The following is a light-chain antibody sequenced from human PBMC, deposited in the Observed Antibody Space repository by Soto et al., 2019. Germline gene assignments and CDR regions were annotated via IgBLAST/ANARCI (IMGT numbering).Light chain of an antibody. CDR1: QTVRNTY. V-gene: IGKV3-20*01. CDR2: GAS. Sequence: EIGLTQSPGTLSLAPGERATLSCRASQTVRNTYLAWYQQIPGKPPRLLISGASTRATGIPDRFSGGASGTDFTLTISRLETEEFAVYYCQQYADAPLTFRGGTKVELK. J-gene: IGKJ4*01. CDR3: QQYADAPLT.